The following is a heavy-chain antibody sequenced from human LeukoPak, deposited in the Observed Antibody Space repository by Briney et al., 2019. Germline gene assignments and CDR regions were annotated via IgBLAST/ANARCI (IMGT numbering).Heavy chain of an antibody. V-gene: IGHV5-51*01. CDR1: GFIFANYW. CDR2: VYNGDSDP. Sequence: PGESLKVSCKGSGFIFANYWIGWVRQMPGNGLEWMVIVYNGDSDPRYSPSFQGQVTISADRASSTAYLQWSSLQASDSAMYYCARLLLGPSGLAPLDSWGQGTQVTVSS. J-gene: IGHJ4*02. D-gene: IGHD2-21*01. CDR3: ARLLLGPSGLAPLDS.